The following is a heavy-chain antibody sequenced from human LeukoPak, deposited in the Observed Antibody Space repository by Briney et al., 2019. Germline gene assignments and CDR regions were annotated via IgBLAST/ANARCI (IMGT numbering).Heavy chain of an antibody. Sequence: SETLSLTCTVSGGSVSSGNYYWSWIRQPPGKGLEWIGEINHSGSTNYNPSLKSRVTISVDTSKNQFSLKLSSVTAADTAVYCCARGAYYDSSGYHGVDAFDIWGQGTMVTVSS. V-gene: IGHV4-61*01. CDR2: INHSGST. CDR3: ARGAYYDSSGYHGVDAFDI. CDR1: GGSVSSGNYY. J-gene: IGHJ3*02. D-gene: IGHD3-22*01.